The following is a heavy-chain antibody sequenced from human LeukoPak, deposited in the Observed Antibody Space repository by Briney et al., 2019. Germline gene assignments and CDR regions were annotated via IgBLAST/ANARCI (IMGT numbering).Heavy chain of an antibody. J-gene: IGHJ4*02. CDR2: IYHSGST. CDR1: GGSISSGGYS. CDR3: AGSCGDYADLDY. V-gene: IGHV4-30-2*01. Sequence: KSSQTLSLTCAVSGGSISSGGYSWSWIRQPPGKGLEWIGYIYHSGSTYYNPSLKSRVTISVDRSKNQFSLKLSSVTAADTAVYYCAGSCGDYADLDYWGQGTLVTVSS. D-gene: IGHD4-17*01.